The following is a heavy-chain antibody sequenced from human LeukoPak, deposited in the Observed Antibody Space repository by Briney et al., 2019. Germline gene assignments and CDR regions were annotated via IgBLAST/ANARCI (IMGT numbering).Heavy chain of an antibody. CDR1: GFTFDDYA. J-gene: IGHJ4*02. CDR2: ISWNSGSI. Sequence: PGRSLRLSCAASGFTFDDYAMHWVRQAPGKGLEWVSGISWNSGSIGYADSVKGRFTISRDNAKNSLYLQMNSLRAEDTALYYCTSGYCTNGVCPTFDYWGQGILVTVSS. V-gene: IGHV3-9*01. D-gene: IGHD2-8*01. CDR3: TSGYCTNGVCPTFDY.